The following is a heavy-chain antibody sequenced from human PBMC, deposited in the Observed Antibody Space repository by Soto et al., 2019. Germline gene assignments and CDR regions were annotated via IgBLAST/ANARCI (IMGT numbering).Heavy chain of an antibody. CDR3: TREWGPSYYYDSTGFNPEY. D-gene: IGHD3-22*01. J-gene: IGHJ4*02. V-gene: IGHV4-38-2*02. CDR1: GYSISGGYY. CDR2: ISPSGST. Sequence: SETLSLTCAVSGYSISGGYYWGWIRQSTGKGLEWIGCISPSGSTYYNPSLKSRVTISVDTSKNHFSLKLSSVTAADTAVYYCTREWGPSYYYDSTGFNPEYWGQGTQVTVSS.